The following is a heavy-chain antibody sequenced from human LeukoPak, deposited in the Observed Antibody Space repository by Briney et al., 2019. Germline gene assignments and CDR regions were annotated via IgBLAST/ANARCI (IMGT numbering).Heavy chain of an antibody. Sequence: SETLSLTCTVSGGSISSSSYYWGWIRQPPGKGLEWIGSIYHSGSTYHNPSLKSRVTISVDTSKNQFSLKLSSVTAADTAVYYCARRYGGNSELLYWYFDLWGRGTLVTVSS. CDR1: GGSISSSSYY. D-gene: IGHD4-23*01. CDR3: ARRYGGNSELLYWYFDL. V-gene: IGHV4-39*07. J-gene: IGHJ2*01. CDR2: IYHSGST.